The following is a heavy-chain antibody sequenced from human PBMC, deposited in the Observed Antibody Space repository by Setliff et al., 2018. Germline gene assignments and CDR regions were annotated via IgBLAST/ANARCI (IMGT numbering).Heavy chain of an antibody. CDR3: ARDYVLRYFDRPHTLWSYYYYGMDV. CDR2: INSDGSST. D-gene: IGHD3-9*01. V-gene: IGHV3-74*01. Sequence: PGGSLRLSCAGSGFTFSSYWMHWVRQAPGKGLVWVSRINSDGSSTSYADSVKGRFTISRDNAKNTLYLQMNSLRAEETAVYYCARDYVLRYFDRPHTLWSYYYYGMDVWGQGTTVTVSS. J-gene: IGHJ6*02. CDR1: GFTFSSYW.